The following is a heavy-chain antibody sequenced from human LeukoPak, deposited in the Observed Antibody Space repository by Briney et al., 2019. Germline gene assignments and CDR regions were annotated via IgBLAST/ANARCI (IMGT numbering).Heavy chain of an antibody. J-gene: IGHJ6*02. Sequence: GGSLRLSCVASGFTFNTYCIHWVRQGPGKGLVWVSLTSTDGTTTTYADSVNGRFTVSRDNAKNTLYLQMNSLRAEDAAVYYCARGLAGAYRIMDVWGQGTTVTVS. D-gene: IGHD6-19*01. V-gene: IGHV3-74*01. CDR2: TSTDGTTT. CDR3: ARGLAGAYRIMDV. CDR1: GFTFNTYC.